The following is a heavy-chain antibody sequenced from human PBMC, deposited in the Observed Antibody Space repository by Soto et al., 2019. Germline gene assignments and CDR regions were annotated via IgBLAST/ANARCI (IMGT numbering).Heavy chain of an antibody. CDR2: IIPIFGTA. CDR1: GGTFSSYA. V-gene: IGHV1-69*13. J-gene: IGHJ3*02. CDR3: ARILEFLNYYDSSGRMSDAFDI. D-gene: IGHD3-22*01. Sequence: GASVKVSCKASGGTFSSYAISWVRQAPGQGLEWMGGIIPIFGTANYAQKFQGRVTITADESTSTAYMELSSLRSEDTAVYYCARILEFLNYYDSSGRMSDAFDIWGQGTMVTVSS.